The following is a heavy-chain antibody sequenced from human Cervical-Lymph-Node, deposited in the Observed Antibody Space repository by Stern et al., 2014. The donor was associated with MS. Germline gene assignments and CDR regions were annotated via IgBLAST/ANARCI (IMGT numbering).Heavy chain of an antibody. CDR3: ARDVWVSSWNYYYYYGMDV. CDR1: GFTFSSYG. J-gene: IGHJ6*02. V-gene: IGHV3-33*01. Sequence: VQLVQSGGGVVQPGRSLRLSCAASGFTFSSYGMHWVRQAPGKGLEWVAVIWYDGSNKYYADSVKGRFTISRDNSKNTLYLQMNSLRAEDTAVYYCARDVWVSSWNYYYYYGMDVWGQGTTVTVSS. D-gene: IGHD3-16*01. CDR2: IWYDGSNK.